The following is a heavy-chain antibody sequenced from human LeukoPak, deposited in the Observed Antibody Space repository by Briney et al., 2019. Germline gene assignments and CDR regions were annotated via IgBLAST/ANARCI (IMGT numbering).Heavy chain of an antibody. D-gene: IGHD1-26*01. J-gene: IGHJ3*02. Sequence: PGGSLRLSCAASGFTFSNYWMHWVRQAPGKGLVWVSRISSDGRTTNYADSVKGRFTISRDNAKNTLYLQMNSLRAEDTAVYYCAIQEGGDAFDIWGQGTMVTVSS. V-gene: IGHV3-74*01. CDR3: AIQEGGDAFDI. CDR1: GFTFSNYW. CDR2: ISSDGRTT.